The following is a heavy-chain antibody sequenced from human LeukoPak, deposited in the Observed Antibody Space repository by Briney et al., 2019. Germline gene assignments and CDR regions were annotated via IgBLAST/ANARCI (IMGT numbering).Heavy chain of an antibody. CDR3: ARRALRYCSSTSCPAQYYGVDG. V-gene: IGHV3-7*03. CDR1: GFIFSSSW. D-gene: IGHD2-2*01. J-gene: IGHJ6*04. CDR2: IKEDGSEK. Sequence: GGSLRLSCAASGFIFSSSWMSWVRQAPGKGLEWVAHIKEDGSEKYYVDSVKGRFTISRDNAKNSLYLQTNSLRAEDTAVYYCARRALRYCSSTSCPAQYYGVDGWGKGTTVTVSS.